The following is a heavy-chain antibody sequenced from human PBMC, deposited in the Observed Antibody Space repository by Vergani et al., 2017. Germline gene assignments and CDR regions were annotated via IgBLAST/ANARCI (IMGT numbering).Heavy chain of an antibody. CDR3: ARVFSPSAFWYLDL. J-gene: IGHJ2*01. Sequence: QVQLQESGPGLVQPSQTLSLTCTVSGYSIDSVSYYWTWIRQPAGKGLEWIGRIYASGNTNYNPSLRSRVIMSVDTSKNQISLKLTSVTAADTAVYYCARVFSPSAFWYLDLWGRGTLVTVSS. CDR1: GYSIDSVSYY. D-gene: IGHD2/OR15-2a*01. CDR2: IYASGNT. V-gene: IGHV4-61*02.